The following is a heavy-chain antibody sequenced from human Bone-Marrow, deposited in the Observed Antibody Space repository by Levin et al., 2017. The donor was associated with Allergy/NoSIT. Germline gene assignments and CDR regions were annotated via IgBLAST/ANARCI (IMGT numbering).Heavy chain of an antibody. Sequence: SCVASGFSFSSYEMNWVRQAPGKGLEWISYISSDGNTIYYADSVRGRLTISRDNAGNSLYLQMNSLRVEDTGIYYCARDRSRHGDPGFDYWGQGTLVTVSS. V-gene: IGHV3-48*03. CDR1: GFSFSSYE. CDR2: ISSDGNTI. D-gene: IGHD4-17*01. J-gene: IGHJ4*02. CDR3: ARDRSRHGDPGFDY.